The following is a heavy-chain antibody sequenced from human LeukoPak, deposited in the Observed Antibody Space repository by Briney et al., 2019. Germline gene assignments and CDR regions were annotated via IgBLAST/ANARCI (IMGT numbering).Heavy chain of an antibody. CDR2: INHSGST. D-gene: IGHD3-10*01. V-gene: IGHV4-34*01. CDR3: ARDAVDYYGSGSYNNWFDP. CDR1: GGSFSGYY. J-gene: IGHJ5*02. Sequence: SETLSLTCAVYGGSFSGYYWSWIRQPPGKGLEWIGEINHSGSTNYNPSLKSRVTISVDTSKNQFSLKLSSVTAADTAVYYCARDAVDYYGSGSYNNWFDPWGQGTLVTVSS.